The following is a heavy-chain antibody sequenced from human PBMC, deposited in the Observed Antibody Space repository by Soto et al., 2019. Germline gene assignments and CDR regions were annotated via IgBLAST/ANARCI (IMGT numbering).Heavy chain of an antibody. D-gene: IGHD1-20*01. CDR3: ATYKSNYYSGMDV. J-gene: IGHJ6*02. V-gene: IGHV4-59*01. CDR1: GGSISSYY. Sequence: QVQLQESGPGLVKPSETLSLTCTVSGGSISSYYWSWIRQPPGKGLEWIGYIYYSGITNYNPSLKSRVTLAVDTANNQFSLKLSSVTAADTAVYYCATYKSNYYSGMDVWGQGTTVTVSS. CDR2: IYYSGIT.